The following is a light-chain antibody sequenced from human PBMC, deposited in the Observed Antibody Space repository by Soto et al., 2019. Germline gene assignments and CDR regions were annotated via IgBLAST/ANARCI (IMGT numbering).Light chain of an antibody. CDR1: QSVLYSSNNKNY. CDR3: QQYYSTPPYT. J-gene: IGKJ2*01. V-gene: IGKV4-1*01. Sequence: IVMTQSPDSLAVSLGERATINCKSSQSVLYSSNNKNYLAWYQQKPGQSPKLLIYWASTRESGVPDRFSGSGSGTYFTLTISSLQAEDVAVYYCQQYYSTPPYTFGQGTKLEIK. CDR2: WAS.